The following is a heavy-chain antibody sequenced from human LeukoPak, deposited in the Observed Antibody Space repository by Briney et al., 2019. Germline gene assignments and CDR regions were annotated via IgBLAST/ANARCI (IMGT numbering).Heavy chain of an antibody. J-gene: IGHJ2*01. V-gene: IGHV3-23*01. Sequence: GGSLRLSCAASGFTFISYAMRWVRQAPGKGLEWVSSISTGYSTYYPDSVKGRFTISRDNSKNTVYLQMNSLRAEDTAVYYCAKRCGGGCSFAFDFWGRGTLVTVSS. CDR2: ISTGYST. CDR3: AKRCGGGCSFAFDF. D-gene: IGHD2-15*01. CDR1: GFTFISYA.